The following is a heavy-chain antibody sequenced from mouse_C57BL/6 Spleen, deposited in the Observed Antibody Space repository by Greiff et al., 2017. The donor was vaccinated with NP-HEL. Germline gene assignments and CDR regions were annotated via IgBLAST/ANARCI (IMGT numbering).Heavy chain of an antibody. CDR3: ASGYIYYDYDGYAMDY. J-gene: IGHJ4*01. CDR2: INPNNGGT. V-gene: IGHV1-26*01. D-gene: IGHD2-4*01. Sequence: VQLKESGPELVKPGASVKISCKASGYTFTDYYMNWVKQSHGKSLEWIGDINPNNGGTSYNQKFKGKATLTVDKSSSTAYMELRSLTSEDSAVYYCASGYIYYDYDGYAMDYWGQGTSVTVSS. CDR1: GYTFTDYY.